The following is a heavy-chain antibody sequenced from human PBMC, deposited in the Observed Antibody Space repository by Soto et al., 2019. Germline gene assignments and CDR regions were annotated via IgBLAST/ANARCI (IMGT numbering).Heavy chain of an antibody. CDR3: ARDLHSAGKYWDFDI. CDR1: GYTFTHYG. V-gene: IGHV1-18*01. CDR2: INSFSGDT. D-gene: IGHD6-13*01. J-gene: IGHJ2*01. Sequence: QVQLVQSGAEVKKPGASVKVSCKASGYTFTHYGITWVRQAPGQGLEWMGWINSFSGDTNYPQKLQGRLTMTTDTSTNTVYMELRKLRSDDTAVYYCARDLHSAGKYWDFDIWGRGTLVTVSS.